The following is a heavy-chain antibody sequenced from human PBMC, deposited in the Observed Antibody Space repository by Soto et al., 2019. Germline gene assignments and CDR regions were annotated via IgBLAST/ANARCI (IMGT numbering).Heavy chain of an antibody. D-gene: IGHD2-15*01. Sequence: LRLSCATSGFTFSSYEMNWVRQAPGKGLEWVSYISSSGSTIYYADSVKGRFTISRDNAKNSLYLQMDSLRAEATTVYYCARDRDAGAFFPYCIGKDVWVQAATVTVS. CDR3: ARDRDAGAFFPYCIGKDV. V-gene: IGHV3-48*03. CDR1: GFTFSSYE. CDR2: ISSSGSTI. J-gene: IGHJ6*02.